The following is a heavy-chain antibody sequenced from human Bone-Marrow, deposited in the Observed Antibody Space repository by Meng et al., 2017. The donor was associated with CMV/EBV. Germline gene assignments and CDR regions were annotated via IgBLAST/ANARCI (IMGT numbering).Heavy chain of an antibody. D-gene: IGHD2-15*01. CDR1: GFTFSSYA. Sequence: GESLKIYCAASGFTFSSYAMSWVRQAPGKGLEWVSGISGSGGSTYYADSVKGRFTISRDNSKNTLYLQMNSLRAEDTAVYYCAKGFDVVVVAATPGYWGQGTLVTVSS. CDR2: ISGSGGST. J-gene: IGHJ4*02. V-gene: IGHV3-23*01. CDR3: AKGFDVVVVAATPGY.